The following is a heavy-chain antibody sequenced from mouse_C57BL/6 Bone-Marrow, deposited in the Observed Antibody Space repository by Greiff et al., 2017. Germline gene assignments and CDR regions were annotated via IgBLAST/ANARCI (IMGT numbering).Heavy chain of an antibody. CDR3: ARDGSRGPSMDY. CDR2: INPNNGGT. D-gene: IGHD1-1*01. J-gene: IGHJ4*01. Sequence: VQLQQSGPELVKPGASVKIPCKASGYTFTDYNMDWVKQSHGKSLEWIGDINPNNGGTSYNQKFKGKATLTVDKSSSTAYMELRSLTSEDTAVYYCARDGSRGPSMDYWGQGTSVTVSS. V-gene: IGHV1-18*01. CDR1: GYTFTDYN.